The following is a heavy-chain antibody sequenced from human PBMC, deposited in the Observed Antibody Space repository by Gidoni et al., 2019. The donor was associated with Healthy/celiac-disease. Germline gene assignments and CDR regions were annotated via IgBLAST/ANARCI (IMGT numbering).Heavy chain of an antibody. V-gene: IGHV3-48*01. CDR3: ARDPGDDYGDYGPY. D-gene: IGHD4-17*01. CDR2: ISSSSSTI. CDR1: GFTFSSYS. J-gene: IGHJ4*02. Sequence: EVQLVESGGVLVQPGGSLRLSCAASGFTFSSYSMNWVPQAPGKGLEWVSYISSSSSTIYYADSVKGRFTISRDNAKNSLYLQMNSLRAEDTAVYYCARDPGDDYGDYGPYWGQGTLVTVSS.